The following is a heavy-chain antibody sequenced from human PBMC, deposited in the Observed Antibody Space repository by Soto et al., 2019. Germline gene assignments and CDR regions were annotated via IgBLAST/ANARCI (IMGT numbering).Heavy chain of an antibody. D-gene: IGHD4-17*01. Sequence: EVQLVESGGGLIQPGGSLRLSCAASGFTVSRDYMSWVRQAPGKGLEWVSVIYTGGSTYYADSVKGRFTFSRDNSKNTPYLQMNSLRAEDTAVYYCARAYGGNPALFDPWGQGTLVTVSS. CDR1: GFTVSRDY. CDR2: IYTGGST. J-gene: IGHJ5*02. V-gene: IGHV3-53*01. CDR3: ARAYGGNPALFDP.